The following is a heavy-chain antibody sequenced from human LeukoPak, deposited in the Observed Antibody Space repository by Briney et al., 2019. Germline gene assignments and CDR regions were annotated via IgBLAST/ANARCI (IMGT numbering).Heavy chain of an antibody. CDR3: ARCRVYSSSWARTFDI. D-gene: IGHD6-13*01. CDR1: GASISSYY. J-gene: IGHJ3*02. V-gene: IGHV4-59*01. Sequence: SETLSLTCTVSGASISSYYWSWIRQPPGKGLEWIGYIYYNGSPNYNPSLKSRVTMSLDTSENQFSLKLTSVTAADTAVYYCARCRVYSSSWARTFDIWGQGTMVTVSS. CDR2: IYYNGSP.